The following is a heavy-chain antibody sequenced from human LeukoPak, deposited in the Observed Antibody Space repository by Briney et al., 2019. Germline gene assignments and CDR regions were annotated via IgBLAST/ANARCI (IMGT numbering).Heavy chain of an antibody. CDR3: ARRRALLPRRPAAFDY. D-gene: IGHD2-2*01. Sequence: SETLSLTCTVSGGSISTSNYYWGWIRQPPGKGLEWIGNIFYSGSTYYSPSLKSRVTISVDTSKNQFSLKLSSVTAADMAVYYCARRRALLPRRPAAFDYWGQGTLVTVSS. CDR1: GGSISTSNYY. CDR2: IFYSGST. V-gene: IGHV4-39*07. J-gene: IGHJ4*02.